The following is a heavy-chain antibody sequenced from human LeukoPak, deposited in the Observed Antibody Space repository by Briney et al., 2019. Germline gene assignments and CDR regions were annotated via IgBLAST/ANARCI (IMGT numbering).Heavy chain of an antibody. CDR2: IRYDGSNK. J-gene: IGHJ4*02. D-gene: IGHD5-18*01. V-gene: IGHV3-30*02. CDR1: GFTLSSYG. CDR3: AKDSVSGYSYGSVGNFDY. Sequence: GGSLRLSCAASGFTLSSYGMHWVRQAPGKGLEWVAFIRYDGSNKYYADSVKGRFTISRDNSKNTLYLQMNSLRAEDTAVYYCAKDSVSGYSYGSVGNFDYWGQVTLVTVSS.